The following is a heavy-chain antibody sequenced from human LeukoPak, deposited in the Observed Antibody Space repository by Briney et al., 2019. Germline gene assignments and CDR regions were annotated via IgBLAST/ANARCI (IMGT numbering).Heavy chain of an antibody. CDR3: ARDGSYRPFYT. Sequence: GAAVKVSYLSSGYTFNVYGVIGVRQAPGQGLEWMGWISTYNDKTNYAQKFQGRGTLTTDTSTSTVYMELRSLTSDDTAVSYCARDGSYRPFYTWGPGALVTVSS. CDR2: ISTYNDKT. V-gene: IGHV1-18*01. D-gene: IGHD1-14*01. CDR1: GYTFNVYG. J-gene: IGHJ5*02.